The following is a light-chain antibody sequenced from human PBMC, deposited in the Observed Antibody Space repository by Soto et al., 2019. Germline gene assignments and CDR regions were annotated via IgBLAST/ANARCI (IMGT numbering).Light chain of an antibody. V-gene: IGKV3D-15*01. Sequence: RVMSQSLATLSVSPGERATLSCRASQSVSSNLAWYQQKPGQTPRLIIYGASGRADGIPHRFSGSGFGTDFTLTISKVEPEDFAVYYCRQYGTPLSVTSGQGTRLEI. J-gene: IGKJ5*01. CDR3: RQYGTPLSVT. CDR1: QSVSSN. CDR2: GAS.